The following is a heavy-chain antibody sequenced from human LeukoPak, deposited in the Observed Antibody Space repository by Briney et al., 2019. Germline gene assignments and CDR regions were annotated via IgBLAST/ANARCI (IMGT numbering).Heavy chain of an antibody. Sequence: SVKVSCKASGGTFGSYAISWVRQAPGQGLEWMGGIIPIFGTANYAQKFQGRVTITADESTSTAYMELSSLRSEDTAVYYCARGQYQLLKPTLGAFDIWGQGTMVTVSS. CDR3: ARGQYQLLKPTLGAFDI. CDR2: IIPIFGTA. D-gene: IGHD2-2*01. CDR1: GGTFGSYA. J-gene: IGHJ3*02. V-gene: IGHV1-69*13.